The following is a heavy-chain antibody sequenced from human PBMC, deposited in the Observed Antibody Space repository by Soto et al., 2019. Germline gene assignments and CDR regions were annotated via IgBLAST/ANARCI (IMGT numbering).Heavy chain of an antibody. V-gene: IGHV3-33*01. CDR2: IWYDGSNK. CDR1: GFTFSSYG. J-gene: IGHJ4*02. CDR3: ARGLGIADPAYYLAY. Sequence: PGGSLRLSCAASGFTFSSYGMHWVRQAPGKGLEWVGVIWYDGSNKYYADSVTGRYTISRDNSKNTLYLQMNSLRADDTPVYYCARGLGIADPAYYLAYFGQGTLVTVSS. D-gene: IGHD6-13*01.